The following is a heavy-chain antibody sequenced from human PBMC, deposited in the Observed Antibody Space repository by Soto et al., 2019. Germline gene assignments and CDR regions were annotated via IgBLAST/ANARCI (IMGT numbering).Heavy chain of an antibody. CDR1: GYSFVSYD. V-gene: IGHV1-18*01. CDR2: ISGYDGHT. J-gene: IGHJ5*02. CDR3: ARKVFSPSWLDP. Sequence: QVQLVQSGTEVKKPGASVKVSCKASGYSFVSYDISWVRQAPGQGLEWMGWISGYDGHTRYALKFQDRVTMTSDTSTSTVYMELRSLTLDDTAVYYSARKVFSPSWLDPWGEGTLVTVSS.